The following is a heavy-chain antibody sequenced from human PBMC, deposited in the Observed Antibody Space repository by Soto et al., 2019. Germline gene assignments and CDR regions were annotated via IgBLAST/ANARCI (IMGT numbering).Heavy chain of an antibody. CDR3: ARGNWKYGYFDY. CDR1: GFSFSSSG. V-gene: IGHV3-33*01. J-gene: IGHJ4*02. CDR2: IWHDGGNK. D-gene: IGHD1-7*01. Sequence: QVQLVESGGGVVQPGRSLRLSCVASGFSFSSSGMHWVRQAPGKGLQWVAVIWHDGGNKCNADSVKGRFSISRDNSKNTIYLQMNSLRVEDTAVYYCARGNWKYGYFDYWGQGTLVTVSS.